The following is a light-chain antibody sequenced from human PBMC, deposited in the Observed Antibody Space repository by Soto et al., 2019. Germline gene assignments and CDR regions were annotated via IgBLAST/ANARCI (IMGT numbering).Light chain of an antibody. CDR3: QSYDSSLSGVI. J-gene: IGLJ2*01. V-gene: IGLV1-40*01. CDR2: GDS. CDR1: ISNIGAGYG. Sequence: PPASVCGAPEQRGCISCTGSISNIGAGYGVHWYIQLPGTAPKLLVYGDSNRPSGVPDRFYGSKSDTSASLAITGLQAEDEADYYCQSYDSSLSGVIFGGGTTVTV.